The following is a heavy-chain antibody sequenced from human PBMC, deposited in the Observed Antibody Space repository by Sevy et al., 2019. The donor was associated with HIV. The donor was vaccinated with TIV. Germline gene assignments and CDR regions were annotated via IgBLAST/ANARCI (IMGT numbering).Heavy chain of an antibody. Sequence: SETLSLTCTVSGGSISSYYWSWIRQPPGKGLEWIVYIYYSGSTNYNPTLKSRVTISVDTSKNQFSLKLSSVTAADTAVYYCARHATSHLTHFWSGPPSNWFDPWGQGTLVTVSS. J-gene: IGHJ5*02. CDR1: GGSISSYY. CDR3: ARHATSHLTHFWSGPPSNWFDP. D-gene: IGHD3-3*02. V-gene: IGHV4-59*08. CDR2: IYYSGST.